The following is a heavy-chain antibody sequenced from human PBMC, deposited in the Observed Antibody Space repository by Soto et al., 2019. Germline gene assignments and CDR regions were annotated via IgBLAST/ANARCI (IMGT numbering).Heavy chain of an antibody. Sequence: GGSLRLSCAASGFTFSSYSMNWVRQAPGKGLEWVSYISSSSSTIYYADSVKGRFTISRDNAKNSLYLQMNSLRAEDTAVYYCARAGDIVLVPAAINYYYYGMDVWGQGTTVTVSS. CDR3: ARAGDIVLVPAAINYYYYGMDV. CDR2: ISSSSSTI. CDR1: GFTFSSYS. D-gene: IGHD2-2*02. V-gene: IGHV3-48*04. J-gene: IGHJ6*02.